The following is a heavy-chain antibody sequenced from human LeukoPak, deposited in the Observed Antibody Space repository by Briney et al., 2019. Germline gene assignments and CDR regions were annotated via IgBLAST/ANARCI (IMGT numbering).Heavy chain of an antibody. V-gene: IGHV3-21*01. J-gene: IGHJ4*02. CDR3: ARDFTFGKYYYDSSGYYYEGYYFDY. CDR1: GFTFSSYS. CDR2: ISSSSSYI. D-gene: IGHD3-22*01. Sequence: KAGGSLRLSCAASGFTFSSYSMNWVRQAPGKGLEWVSSISSSSSYIYYADSVKGRFTISRDNAKNSLYLQMNSLRAEDTAVYYCARDFTFGKYYYDSSGYYYEGYYFDYWGQGTLVTVSS.